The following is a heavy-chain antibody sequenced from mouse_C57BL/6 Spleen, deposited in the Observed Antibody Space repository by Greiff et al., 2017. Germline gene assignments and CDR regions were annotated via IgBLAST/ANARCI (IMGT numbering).Heavy chain of an antibody. V-gene: IGHV5-15*01. CDR2: ISNLAYSI. Sequence: EVKVVESGGGLVQPGGSLKLSCAASGFTFSDYGMAWVRQAPRKGPEWVAFISNLAYSIYYADTVTGRFTISRENAKNTLYLEMSSLRSEDTAMYYCARGHLYDGYPDVWGTGTTVTVSS. CDR3: ARGHLYDGYPDV. CDR1: GFTFSDYG. J-gene: IGHJ1*03. D-gene: IGHD2-3*01.